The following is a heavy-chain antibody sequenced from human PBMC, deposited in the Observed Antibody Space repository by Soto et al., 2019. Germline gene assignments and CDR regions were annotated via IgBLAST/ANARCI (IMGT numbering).Heavy chain of an antibody. J-gene: IGHJ4*02. CDR1: VFTFTSYS. Sequence: WWSLRLSCAASVFTFTSYSMNWFRQAPGKGLEWVSSISSTTNYIYYGDSMKGRFTISRDNAKNSLYLEMNSLRAEDTAVYYCARESEDLTSNFDYWGQGTLVTVSS. V-gene: IGHV3-21*06. CDR2: ISSTTNYI. CDR3: ARESEDLTSNFDY.